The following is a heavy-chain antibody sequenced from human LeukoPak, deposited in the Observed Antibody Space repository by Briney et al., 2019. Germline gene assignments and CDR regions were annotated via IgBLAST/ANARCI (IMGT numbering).Heavy chain of an antibody. CDR2: IYPVDSDT. V-gene: IGHV5-51*01. Sequence: HGGSPKISCKGSRYSFTSYWFGGVRQMPGKGLGWSGIIYPVDSDTRYSPSFQGQVPISADKSIYTAYLQWSRLKASDTAMYYCAGALADAFEFWGQGTMVTVSS. CDR1: RYSFTSYW. CDR3: AGALADAFEF. J-gene: IGHJ3*01.